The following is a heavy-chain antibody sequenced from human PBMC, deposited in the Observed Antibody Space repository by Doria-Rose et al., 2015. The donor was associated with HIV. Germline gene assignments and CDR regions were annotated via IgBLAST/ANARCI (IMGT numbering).Heavy chain of an antibody. Sequence: ESGPVLVKPTETLTLTCTVSGVSLSSPGMGVSWIRQPPGKAPEWLANIFSDDERSYKTSLKSRLTISRGTSKSQVVLTMTDTDPVDTATYYCARIKSSRWYHKYYFDFWGQGTLVIVSA. V-gene: IGHV2-26*01. D-gene: IGHD6-13*01. J-gene: IGHJ4*02. CDR3: ARIKSSRWYHKYYFDF. CDR2: IFSDDER. CDR1: GVSLSSPGMG.